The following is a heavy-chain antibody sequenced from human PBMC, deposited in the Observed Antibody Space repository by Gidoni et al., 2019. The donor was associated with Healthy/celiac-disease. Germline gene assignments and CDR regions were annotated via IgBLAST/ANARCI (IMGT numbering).Heavy chain of an antibody. Sequence: QVQLVQSGAEVKKPGASVKVSCKASGYTFTSYDINWVRQATGQGLEWMGWMKPNSGNTGYAKKFQGRVTMTRNTSISTAYMELSSLRSEDTAVYYCARAGLYSSSWTNWFDPWGQGTLVTVSS. J-gene: IGHJ5*02. CDR2: MKPNSGNT. V-gene: IGHV1-8*01. D-gene: IGHD6-13*01. CDR1: GYTFTSYD. CDR3: ARAGLYSSSWTNWFDP.